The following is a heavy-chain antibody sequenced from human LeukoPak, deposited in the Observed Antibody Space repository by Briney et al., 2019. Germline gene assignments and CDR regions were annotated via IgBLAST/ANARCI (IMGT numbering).Heavy chain of an antibody. J-gene: IGHJ3*02. CDR2: IIPIFGTA. D-gene: IGHD2-2*02. V-gene: IGHV1-69*05. CDR1: GGTFSSYA. CDR3: ARDLDRYCSSTSCYTGAFDI. Sequence: ASVKVSCKASGGTFSSYAISWVRRAPGQGLEWMGRIIPIFGTANYAQKFQGRVTMTRDTSISTAYMELSRLRSDDTAVYYCARDLDRYCSSTSCYTGAFDIWGQGTMVTVSS.